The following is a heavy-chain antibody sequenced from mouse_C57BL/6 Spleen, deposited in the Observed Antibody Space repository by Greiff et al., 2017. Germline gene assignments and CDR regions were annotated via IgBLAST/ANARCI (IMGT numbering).Heavy chain of an antibody. Sequence: VQLQQPGTELVKPGASVKLSCKASGYTFTSYWMHWVKQRPGQGLEWIGNINTSHGGTNYNEKFKSKATLTVDKSSSTAYMQLSSLTSEDASVYYCARVGSYYGNYVWYFDVWGTGTTVTVSS. CDR1: GYTFTSYW. CDR2: INTSHGGT. D-gene: IGHD2-1*01. J-gene: IGHJ1*03. V-gene: IGHV1-53*01. CDR3: ARVGSYYGNYVWYFDV.